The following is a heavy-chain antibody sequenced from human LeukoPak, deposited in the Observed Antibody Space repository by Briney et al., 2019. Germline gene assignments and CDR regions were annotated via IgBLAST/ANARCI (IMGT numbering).Heavy chain of an antibody. V-gene: IGHV3-21*01. J-gene: IGHJ3*02. D-gene: IGHD6-19*01. Sequence: GGSLRLSCAASGFTFSSYSMNWVRQAPGKGLEWVSSISSSSSYIYYAESVKGRFTISRDNAKNSLYLQMNSLRAEDTAVYYCARILAVAGTSAFDIWGQGTMVTVSS. CDR2: ISSSSSYI. CDR3: ARILAVAGTSAFDI. CDR1: GFTFSSYS.